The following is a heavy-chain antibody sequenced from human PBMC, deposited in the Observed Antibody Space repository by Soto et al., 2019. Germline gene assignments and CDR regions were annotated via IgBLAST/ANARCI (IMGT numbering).Heavy chain of an antibody. J-gene: IGHJ4*02. Sequence: EVQLVESGGGSVQPGGSLRLSCAASGFTFSSYFMYWVRQAPGKGLVWVSRIDNDGGTTNYADSVKGRFTISRDNAKNTLYLQMNSLRAEDTAVYYCTRGYYGPDYWGQRTLVTVSS. D-gene: IGHD3-10*01. CDR1: GFTFSSYF. CDR3: TRGYYGPDY. V-gene: IGHV3-74*01. CDR2: IDNDGGTT.